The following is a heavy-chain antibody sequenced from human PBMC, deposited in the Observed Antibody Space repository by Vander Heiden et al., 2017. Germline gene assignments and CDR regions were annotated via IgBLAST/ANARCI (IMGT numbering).Heavy chain of an antibody. Sequence: EVQLLESGGGLVQPGGSLRLSCSPPGFPCSTYAIGWVLQAPGKGLEWFSSMSGRGGSTYYADSVKGRFTISRDNSKNTLYLQMNSLRAEDTAVYYCAKDRWFGESHNRFDSWGQGTLVTVSP. J-gene: IGHJ4*02. CDR3: AKDRWFGESHNRFDS. CDR2: MSGRGGST. CDR1: GFPCSTYA. D-gene: IGHD3-10*01. V-gene: IGHV3-23*01.